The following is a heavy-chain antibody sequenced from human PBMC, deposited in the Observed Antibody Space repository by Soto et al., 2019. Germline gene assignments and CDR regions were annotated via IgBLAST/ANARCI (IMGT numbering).Heavy chain of an antibody. CDR1: GGTFSSYA. CDR2: IIPIFGTA. D-gene: IGHD6-13*01. V-gene: IGHV1-69*13. CDR3: ARALAAAGLSYYYSSYYMDV. Sequence: GASVKVSCKASGGTFSSYAISWVRQAPGQGLEWMGGIIPIFGTANYAQKFQGRVTITADESTSTAYMELSSLRSEDTAVYYCARALAAAGLSYYYSSYYMDVWGKGTTVTVSS. J-gene: IGHJ6*03.